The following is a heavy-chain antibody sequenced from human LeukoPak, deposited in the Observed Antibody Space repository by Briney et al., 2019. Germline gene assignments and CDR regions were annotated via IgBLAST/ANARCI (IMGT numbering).Heavy chain of an antibody. J-gene: IGHJ4*02. CDR1: GFTFDDYA. Sequence: GGSLRLSCAASGFTFDDYAMHWVRQAPGKGLEWVSGISWNSGSIGYADSVKGRFTISRDNAKNSLYLQMNSLRAEDMALYYCAKSGIVGATGDSKYYFDYWGQGTLVTVSS. CDR2: ISWNSGSI. V-gene: IGHV3-9*03. D-gene: IGHD1-26*01. CDR3: AKSGIVGATGDSKYYFDY.